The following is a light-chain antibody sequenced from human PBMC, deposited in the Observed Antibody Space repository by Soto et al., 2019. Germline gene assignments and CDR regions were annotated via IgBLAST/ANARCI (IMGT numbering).Light chain of an antibody. CDR3: KKYDSAPWT. V-gene: IGKV1-27*01. J-gene: IGKJ1*01. Sequence: DIQMTQSPSSLSASVGDRVTITCRASQDISNYLAWYQQKPGKVPKLLIYAASTLQSGVPSRFSGSGSGTDFTLTISSLQPEDGATYYCKKYDSAPWTFGQGTKVEIK. CDR2: AAS. CDR1: QDISNY.